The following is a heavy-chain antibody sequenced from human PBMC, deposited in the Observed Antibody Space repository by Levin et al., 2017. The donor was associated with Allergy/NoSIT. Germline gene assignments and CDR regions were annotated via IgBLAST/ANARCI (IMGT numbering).Heavy chain of an antibody. CDR3: ARGQWSGGSCYVDY. CDR2: MNPNSGNT. Sequence: ASVKVSCKASGYTFTSYDINWVRQATGQGLEWMGWMNPNSGNTGHAQKFQGRVTMTRNTSISTAYMELSSLRAEDAAVYYGARGQWSGGSCYVDYWGQGTLVTVSS. J-gene: IGHJ4*02. D-gene: IGHD2-15*01. CDR1: GYTFTSYD. V-gene: IGHV1-8*01.